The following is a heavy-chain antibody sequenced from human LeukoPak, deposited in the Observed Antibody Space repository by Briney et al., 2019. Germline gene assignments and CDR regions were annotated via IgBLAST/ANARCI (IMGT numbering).Heavy chain of an antibody. V-gene: IGHV3-48*04. CDR3: AKDRANWAIDD. CDR1: GFAFNTYS. CDR2: IGGDGIA. D-gene: IGHD3-16*01. J-gene: IGHJ4*02. Sequence: GGSLRLSCAASGFAFNTYSMNWVRQAPGKGLEWISYIGGDGIAFYADSVKGRFTASKDDARKSMYLQMNSLRVEDTAVYYCAKDRANWAIDDWGQGTQVTVSS.